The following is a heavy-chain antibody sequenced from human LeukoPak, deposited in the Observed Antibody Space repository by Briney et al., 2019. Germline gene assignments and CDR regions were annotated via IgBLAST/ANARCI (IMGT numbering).Heavy chain of an antibody. Sequence: PSETLSLTCTVSGGSLSSYYWSRIRQPAGKGLEWIGRTYASGRTDYNPSLESRVTMSVDTSKNQFSLRLSSVTAADTAVYYCARGEAANWFDPWGQGTLVTVSS. CDR1: GGSLSSYY. J-gene: IGHJ5*02. V-gene: IGHV4-4*07. D-gene: IGHD1-26*01. CDR3: ARGEAANWFDP. CDR2: TYASGRT.